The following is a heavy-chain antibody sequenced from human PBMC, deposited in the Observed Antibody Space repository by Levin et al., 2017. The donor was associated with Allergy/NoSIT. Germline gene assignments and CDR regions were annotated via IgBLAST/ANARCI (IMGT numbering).Heavy chain of an antibody. D-gene: IGHD3-22*01. CDR2: ISSSSSYI. J-gene: IGHJ3*02. Sequence: GESLKISCAASGFTFSSYSMNWVRQAPGKGLEWVSSISSSSSYIYYADSVKGRFTISRDNAKNSLYLQMNSLRAEDTAVYYCARENYYDSSGYYEMPSAFDIWGQGTMVTVSS. CDR1: GFTFSSYS. CDR3: ARENYYDSSGYYEMPSAFDI. V-gene: IGHV3-21*01.